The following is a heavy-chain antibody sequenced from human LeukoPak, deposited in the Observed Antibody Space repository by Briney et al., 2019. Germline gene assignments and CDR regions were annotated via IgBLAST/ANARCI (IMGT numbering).Heavy chain of an antibody. D-gene: IGHD3-10*01. CDR2: INPSGGST. CDR3: ARARGLLWFGELLRRGAFDY. V-gene: IGHV1-46*01. CDR1: GYTFTSYY. J-gene: IGHJ4*02. Sequence: ASVKVSCKASGYTFTSYYMHWVRQAPGQGLEWMGIINPSGGSTSYAQKFQGRVTMTRDTSISTAYMELSRLRSDDTAVYYCARARGLLWFGELLRRGAFDYWGQGTLVTVSS.